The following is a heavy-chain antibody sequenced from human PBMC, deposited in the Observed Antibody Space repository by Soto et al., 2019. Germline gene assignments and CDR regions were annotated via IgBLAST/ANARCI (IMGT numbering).Heavy chain of an antibody. CDR3: AKDRYSNYRLIDY. Sequence: QVQLVESGGGVVQPGRSLRLSCAASGFTFSSYGMHWVRQAPGKGLEWVAVISYDGSNKYYADSMEGRFTISRDNSKNTLSLQMNSLRAEDTAVYYCAKDRYSNYRLIDYWGQGALVTVSS. J-gene: IGHJ4*02. D-gene: IGHD4-4*01. CDR2: ISYDGSNK. V-gene: IGHV3-30*18. CDR1: GFTFSSYG.